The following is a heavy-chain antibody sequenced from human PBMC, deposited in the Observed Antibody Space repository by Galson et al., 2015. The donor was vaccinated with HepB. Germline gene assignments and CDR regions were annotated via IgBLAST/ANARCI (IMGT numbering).Heavy chain of an antibody. CDR3: AKDHSITIFGVVTPHYMDV. V-gene: IGHV3-23*01. CDR1: GFTFSSYA. D-gene: IGHD3-3*01. J-gene: IGHJ6*03. CDR2: ISGSGGST. Sequence: SLRLSCAASGFTFSSYAMSWVRQAPGKGLEWVSAISGSGGSTYYADSVKGRFTISRDNSKNTLYLQMNSLRAEDTAVYYCAKDHSITIFGVVTPHYMDVWGKGTTVTVSS.